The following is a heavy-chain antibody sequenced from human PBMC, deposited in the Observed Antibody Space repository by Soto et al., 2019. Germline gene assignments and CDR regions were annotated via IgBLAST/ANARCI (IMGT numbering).Heavy chain of an antibody. J-gene: IGHJ4*02. V-gene: IGHV3-30-3*01. D-gene: IGHD5-18*01. CDR3: ARDLRHSYGYPEVDDY. CDR1: GFTFSSYA. CDR2: ISYDGSNK. Sequence: QVQLVESGGGVVQPGRSLRLSCAASGFTFSSYAMHWVRQAPGKGLEWVAVISYDGSNKYYADSVKGRFTISRDNSKNTLYLQMNSLRAEDTAVYYCARDLRHSYGYPEVDDYWGQGTLVTVSS.